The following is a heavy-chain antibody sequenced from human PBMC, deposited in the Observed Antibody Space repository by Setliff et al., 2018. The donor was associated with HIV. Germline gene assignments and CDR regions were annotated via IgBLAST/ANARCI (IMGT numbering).Heavy chain of an antibody. Sequence: GGSLRLSCTASGFTFGDYAMSWVRQAPGKGLEWVGFIRSKDYGGTTEYAASVKGRFTISRDDSKNTLYLQMNSLKTEDTAVYYCTTDPYITMIVVAGYWGQGTLVTVSS. CDR2: IRSKDYGGTT. V-gene: IGHV3-49*04. D-gene: IGHD3-22*01. CDR1: GFTFGDYA. CDR3: TTDPYITMIVVAGY. J-gene: IGHJ4*02.